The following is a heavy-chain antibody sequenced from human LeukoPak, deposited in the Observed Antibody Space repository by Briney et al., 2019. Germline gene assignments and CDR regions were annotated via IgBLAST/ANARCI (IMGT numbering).Heavy chain of an antibody. V-gene: IGHV3-7*03. D-gene: IGHD3-9*01. CDR2: ITPEGRRK. CDR1: GFSFSDAW. J-gene: IGHJ4*02. CDR3: VRDADWAFNY. Sequence: GGSLRLSCAASGFSFSDAWMHWARQRPGKGLEWVANITPEGRRKNYADSARGRFTISRDNAQNSLSLQMTSLRVEDTAVYYCVRDADWAFNYWGQGALVTVSS.